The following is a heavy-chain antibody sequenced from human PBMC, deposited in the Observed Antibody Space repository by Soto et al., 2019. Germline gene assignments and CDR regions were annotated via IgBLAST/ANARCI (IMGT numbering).Heavy chain of an antibody. CDR2: IYHSGST. D-gene: IGHD6-13*01. Sequence: SETLSLTCAVSGYSISSGYYWGWIRQPPGKGLEWIGSIYHSGSTYYNPSLKSRVTISVDTSKNQFSLKLSSVTAADTAVYYCARDMTLSIAAAGSFDYWGQGTLVTVSS. CDR1: GYSISSGYY. V-gene: IGHV4-38-2*02. CDR3: ARDMTLSIAAAGSFDY. J-gene: IGHJ4*02.